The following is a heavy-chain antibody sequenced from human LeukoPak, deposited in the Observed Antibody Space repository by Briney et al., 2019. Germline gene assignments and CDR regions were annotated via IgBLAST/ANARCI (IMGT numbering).Heavy chain of an antibody. CDR1: GGSFSGYC. CDR2: INHGGST. V-gene: IGHV4-34*01. Sequence: SETLSLTCAVYGGSFSGYCWSWIRQPPGKGLEWIGEINHGGSTNYNPSLKSRVTISVDTSKNQFSLKLSSVTAADTAVYYCASTRIKVGATSGPMVDYWGQGTLVTVSS. CDR3: ASTRIKVGATSGPMVDY. J-gene: IGHJ4*02. D-gene: IGHD1-26*01.